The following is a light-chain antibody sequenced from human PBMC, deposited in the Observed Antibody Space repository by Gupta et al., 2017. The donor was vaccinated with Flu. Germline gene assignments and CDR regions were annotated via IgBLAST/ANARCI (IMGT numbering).Light chain of an antibody. CDR1: CFSIENNY. CDR2: EDN. Sequence: SALTLRLSVSAAPRQQLTISRPGSCFSIENNYVSWYQQLPGTAPKLLNYEDNRRHSGIPDRFSGSKSATSATPGITGIQTGDEADYYGGTWDTSLGAWVFGGGTKLTVL. J-gene: IGLJ3*02. CDR3: GTWDTSLGAWV. V-gene: IGLV1-51*02.